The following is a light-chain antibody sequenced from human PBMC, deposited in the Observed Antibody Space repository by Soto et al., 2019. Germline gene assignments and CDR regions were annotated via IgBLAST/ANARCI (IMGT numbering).Light chain of an antibody. CDR3: QQYNNWPFPSWT. CDR2: GAS. Sequence: EIVMTQSPATLSVSPGERATLSCRASQSVSSNLAWYQQKPGQAPRLLIYGASTRATGIPARFSGSGSGTEFTLTISSLLSEDFAVYYCQQYNNWPFPSWTFGQGTKGEIK. CDR1: QSVSSN. V-gene: IGKV3-15*01. J-gene: IGKJ1*01.